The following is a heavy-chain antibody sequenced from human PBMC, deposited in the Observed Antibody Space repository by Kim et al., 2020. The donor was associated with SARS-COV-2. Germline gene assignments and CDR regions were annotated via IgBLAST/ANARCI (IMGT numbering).Heavy chain of an antibody. CDR1: GFTFSSYA. V-gene: IGHV3-33*06. J-gene: IGHJ4*01. Sequence: GGSLRLSCAASGFTFSSYAMHWVRQAPGKGLEWVAVIWYDGSNKYYADSVKGRFTISRDNSKNTLYLQMNSLRAEDTAVYYCAKTSFLYSGSYLDFDYWG. CDR3: AKTSFLYSGSYLDFDY. D-gene: IGHD1-26*01. CDR2: IWYDGSNK.